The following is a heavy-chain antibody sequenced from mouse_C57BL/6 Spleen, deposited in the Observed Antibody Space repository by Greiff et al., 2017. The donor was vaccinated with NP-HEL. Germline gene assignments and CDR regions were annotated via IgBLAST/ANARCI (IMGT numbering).Heavy chain of an antibody. Sequence: QVQLQQSGAELVKPGASVKLSCKASGYTFTSYWMHWVKQRPGQGLEWIGMIHPNSGSTNYNEKFKSKATLTVDKSSSTAYMQLSSLTSEDSAVYYCARYYGSSYGGDYWGQGTTLTVSS. V-gene: IGHV1-64*01. D-gene: IGHD1-1*01. CDR2: IHPNSGST. CDR3: ARYYGSSYGGDY. CDR1: GYTFTSYW. J-gene: IGHJ2*01.